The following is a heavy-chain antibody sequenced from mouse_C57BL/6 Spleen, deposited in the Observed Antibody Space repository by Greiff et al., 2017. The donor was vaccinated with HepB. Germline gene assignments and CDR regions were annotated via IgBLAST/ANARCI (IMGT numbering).Heavy chain of an antibody. V-gene: IGHV1-55*01. J-gene: IGHJ4*01. Sequence: VQLQQPGAELVKPGASVKMSCKASGYTFTSYWITWVKQRPGQGLEWIGDIYPGSGSTNYTEKFKSKATLTVDTSSSTAYMQLSSLTSEDSAVYYCARIYYYVSSYSLAMDNRGQGTSVTVSS. D-gene: IGHD1-1*01. CDR3: ARIYYYVSSYSLAMDN. CDR2: IYPGSGST. CDR1: GYTFTSYW.